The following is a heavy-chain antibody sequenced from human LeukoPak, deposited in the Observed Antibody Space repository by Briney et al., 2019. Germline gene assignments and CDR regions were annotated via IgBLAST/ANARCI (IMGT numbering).Heavy chain of an antibody. V-gene: IGHV4-59*11. CDR2: IHYSGRT. CDR1: GGSISGHY. CDR3: VRENYFDK. Sequence: PSETLSLTCTDSGGSISGHYWGWIRQPPGKGLEWIGYIHYSGRTDYKPSLKSRLTLSVDTSRSRFSLKLRSVGAADTAVYYCVRENYFDKWGQGTLVTVSS. J-gene: IGHJ4*02.